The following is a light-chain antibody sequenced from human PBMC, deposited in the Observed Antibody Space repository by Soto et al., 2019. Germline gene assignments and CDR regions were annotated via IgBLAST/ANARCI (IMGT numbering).Light chain of an antibody. V-gene: IGKV1-17*03. CDR1: QGISNH. CDR2: AAS. J-gene: IGKJ4*01. Sequence: DIQMTQSPSAMSASLGDSVTSXXRASQGISNHLLWFQQKPGKVPKRXMSAASSWQSGVPSRFSGSGSGTEFTLTISSLQPEDFATYYCLQHNSYPLTFGGGTKVDIK. CDR3: LQHNSYPLT.